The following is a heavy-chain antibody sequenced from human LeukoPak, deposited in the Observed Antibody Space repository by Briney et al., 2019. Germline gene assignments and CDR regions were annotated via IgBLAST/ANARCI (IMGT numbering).Heavy chain of an antibody. CDR3: AKSRYSGDYFFDH. V-gene: IGHV3-23*01. CDR2: ISGSGDST. Sequence: PGGSLRLSCAASGFTFSSHAMRWVRQAPGKGLEWVSVISGSGDSTYYADSVQGRFTISRDNSKNTLYLQMNSLRAEDTAVYYCAKSRYSGDYFFDHWGQGTLVTVSS. CDR1: GFTFSSHA. J-gene: IGHJ4*02. D-gene: IGHD1-26*01.